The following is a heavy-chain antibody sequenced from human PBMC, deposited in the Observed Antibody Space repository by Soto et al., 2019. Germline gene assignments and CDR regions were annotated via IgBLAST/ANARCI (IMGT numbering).Heavy chain of an antibody. CDR2: ISYDGSNK. CDR1: GFTFSSYG. J-gene: IGHJ4*02. CDR3: AKDGDEMARRYYFDY. V-gene: IGHV3-30*18. Sequence: QVQLVESGGGVVQPGRSLRLSCAASGFTFSSYGMHWVRQAPGKGLEWVAVISYDGSNKYYADSVKGRFTISRDNSKNTLYLQMNSLRAEDTAVYYCAKDGDEMARRYYFDYGGQGTLVTVSS. D-gene: IGHD5-12*01.